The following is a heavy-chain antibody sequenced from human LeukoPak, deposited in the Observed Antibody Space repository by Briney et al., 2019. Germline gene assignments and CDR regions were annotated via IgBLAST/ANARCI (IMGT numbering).Heavy chain of an antibody. CDR2: ISSTASTI. D-gene: IGHD6-19*01. J-gene: IGHJ4*02. CDR1: GFTFSDYY. CDR3: AKRGVAVAGSDY. Sequence: PGGSLRLSRAASGFTFSDYYMTWIRQAPGKGLEWLSYISSTASTIYYADSVKGRFTISRDNSKNTLYLQMNSLRAEDTAVYYCAKRGVAVAGSDYWGQGTLVTVSS. V-gene: IGHV3-11*01.